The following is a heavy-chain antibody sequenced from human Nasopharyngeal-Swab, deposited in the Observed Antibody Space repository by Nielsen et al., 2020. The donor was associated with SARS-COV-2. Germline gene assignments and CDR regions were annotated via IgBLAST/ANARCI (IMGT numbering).Heavy chain of an antibody. CDR1: GFTFSSYS. D-gene: IGHD2-21*02. Sequence: GESLKISRAASGFTFSSYSMNWVRQAPGKGLEWVSYISSSSSTIYYADSVKGRFTISRDNAKNSLYLQMNSLRDEDTAVYYCARDNSYCGGDCYSGGFDYWGQGTLVTVSS. J-gene: IGHJ4*02. CDR2: ISSSSSTI. CDR3: ARDNSYCGGDCYSGGFDY. V-gene: IGHV3-48*02.